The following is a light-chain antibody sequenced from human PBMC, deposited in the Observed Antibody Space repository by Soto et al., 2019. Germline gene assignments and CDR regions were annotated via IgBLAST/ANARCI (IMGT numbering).Light chain of an antibody. J-gene: IGKJ4*01. CDR2: GAS. CDR1: QRVGSA. V-gene: IGKV3-15*01. Sequence: EIVMTQSPATLSVSPGETATLSCRASQRVGSAVAWYQHKPGQAPRLLIVGASIRATGVPGRFSGGGSGTEFTLTISSLQSEDFAVYYCQQYKNWPPLTFGGGTTVEIK. CDR3: QQYKNWPPLT.